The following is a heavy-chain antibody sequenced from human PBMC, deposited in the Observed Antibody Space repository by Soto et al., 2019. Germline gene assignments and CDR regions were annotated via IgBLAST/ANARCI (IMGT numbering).Heavy chain of an antibody. CDR2: ISSSSSYI. CDR3: RRDRGEYLKAFEL. J-gene: IGHJ3*01. CDR1: GFTFSSYT. V-gene: IGHV3-21*01. Sequence: EVQLVESGGGLVKPGGSLRLSCAAFGFTFSSYTMNWVRQAPGKGLEWVSSISSSSSYIYYADSVNGRYTVSRDNDKNSLYLKVDGPRAEYSAIDFCRRDRGEYLKAFELWGHCTVFTVSS. D-gene: IGHD2-2*01.